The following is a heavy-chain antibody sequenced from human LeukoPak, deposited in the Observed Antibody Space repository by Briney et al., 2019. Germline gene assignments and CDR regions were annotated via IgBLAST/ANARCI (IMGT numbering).Heavy chain of an antibody. CDR1: GGSISSGGYS. V-gene: IGHV4-31*03. J-gene: IGHJ3*02. CDR3: ARERLRLAYYYDSSGQPFPPAFDI. D-gene: IGHD3-22*01. Sequence: SQTLSLTCTVSGGSISSGGYSWSWLRQHPGKGLEWIGYIYYSGSTYYNPSLKSRVTISVDTSKNQFSLKLSSVTAADTAVYYCARERLRLAYYYDSSGQPFPPAFDIWGQGTMVTVSS. CDR2: IYYSGST.